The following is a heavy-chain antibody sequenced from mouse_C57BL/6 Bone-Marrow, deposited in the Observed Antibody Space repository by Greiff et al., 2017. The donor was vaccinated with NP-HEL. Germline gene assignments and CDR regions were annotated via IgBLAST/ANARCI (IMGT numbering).Heavy chain of an antibody. CDR3: ACPLLAWFAY. D-gene: IGHD6-1*01. V-gene: IGHV1-26*01. Sequence: EVQLQQSGPELVKPGASVKISCKASGYTFTDYYMNWVKQSHGKSLEWIGDINPNNGGTSYNQKFKGKATLTVDKSSSTAYMELRSLTSEDSAVYYCACPLLAWFAYWGQGTLVTVSA. J-gene: IGHJ3*01. CDR2: INPNNGGT. CDR1: GYTFTDYY.